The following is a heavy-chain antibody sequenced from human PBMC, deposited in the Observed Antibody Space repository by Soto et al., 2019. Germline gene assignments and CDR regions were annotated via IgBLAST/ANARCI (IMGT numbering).Heavy chain of an antibody. V-gene: IGHV3-30*03. CDR1: GFTFSSYG. J-gene: IGHJ6*03. Sequence: QVHVVESGGGVVQPGRSLRISCVASGFTFSSYGFHWVRQAPGKGLEWVAIISFDGRNEFYADSVRGRFNISRDNSRNTLYLQMNRLRPEDTAVYYCVTSSQLQSTIYYYYYYLDVWGKGTTVTVSS. D-gene: IGHD2-2*01. CDR3: VTSSQLQSTIYYYYYYLDV. CDR2: ISFDGRNE.